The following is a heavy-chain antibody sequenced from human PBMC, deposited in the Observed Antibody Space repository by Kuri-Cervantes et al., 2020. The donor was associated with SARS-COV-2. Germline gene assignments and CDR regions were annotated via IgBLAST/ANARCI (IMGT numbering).Heavy chain of an antibody. CDR2: IYHSGST. Sequence: QTLSLTCAVSGGSISSGGYSWSWIRQPPGKGLEWIGYIYHSGSTYYNPSLKSRVTISVDRSKNQFSLKLSSVTAADTAVYYCARDVQGYSYGSGYYYYGMDVWGQGTTVTVSS. D-gene: IGHD5-18*01. CDR3: ARDVQGYSYGSGYYYYGMDV. V-gene: IGHV4-30-2*01. CDR1: GGSISSGGYS. J-gene: IGHJ6*02.